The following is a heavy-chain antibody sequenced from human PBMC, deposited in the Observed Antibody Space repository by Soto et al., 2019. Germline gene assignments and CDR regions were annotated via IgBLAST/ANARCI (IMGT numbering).Heavy chain of an antibody. J-gene: IGHJ4*02. CDR1: GFTFSNYA. CDR2: ISGSGDST. Sequence: GGSLRLSCAASGFTFSNYAMRWVRQAPGKGLEWVSTISGSGDSTYYADSVKGRFTMSRDNSKNTLHLQMNSLRAEDTAVYYCASKLTFGGSSDYWGQGTLVTVSS. D-gene: IGHD2-15*01. V-gene: IGHV3-23*01. CDR3: ASKLTFGGSSDY.